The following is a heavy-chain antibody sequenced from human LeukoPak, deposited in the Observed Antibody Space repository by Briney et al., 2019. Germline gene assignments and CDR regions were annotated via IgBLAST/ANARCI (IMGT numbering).Heavy chain of an antibody. V-gene: IGHV4-61*01. CDR1: GGSVSSGSYY. J-gene: IGHJ5*02. CDR3: ARWIALAGIAVAGGWFDP. D-gene: IGHD6-19*01. Sequence: PSETLSLTCTDSGGSVSSGSYYWSWIRQPPGKGLEWIGNIYYSGSTNYNPSLKSRVTISVDTSKNQFSLKLSSVTAADTAVYYCARWIALAGIAVAGGWFDPWGQGTLVTVSS. CDR2: IYYSGST.